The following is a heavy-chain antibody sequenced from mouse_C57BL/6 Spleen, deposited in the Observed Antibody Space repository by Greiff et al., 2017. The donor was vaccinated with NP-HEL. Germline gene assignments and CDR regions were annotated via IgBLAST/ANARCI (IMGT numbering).Heavy chain of an antibody. CDR3: ASGYYDYDGTWFAY. V-gene: IGHV5-4*01. J-gene: IGHJ3*01. CDR1: GFTFSSYA. D-gene: IGHD2-4*01. Sequence: EVQLVESGGGLVKPGGSLKLSCAASGFTFSSYAMSWVRQTPEKRLEWVATISDGGSYTYYPDNVKGRFTISRDNAKNNLYLQMSHLKSEDTAMYYCASGYYDYDGTWFAYWGQGTLVTVSA. CDR2: ISDGGSYT.